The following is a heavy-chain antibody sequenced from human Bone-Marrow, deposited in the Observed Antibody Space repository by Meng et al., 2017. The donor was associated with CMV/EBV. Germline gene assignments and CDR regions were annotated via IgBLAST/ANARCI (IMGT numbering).Heavy chain of an antibody. CDR2: IYHSGST. J-gene: IGHJ4*02. CDR3: ARTDPMYYDFWSGYLILDY. V-gene: IGHV4-34*01. Sequence: SETLSLTCAVYGGSFSGYYWSWIRQPPGKGLEWIGEIYHSGSTNYNPSLKSRVTISVDKSKNQFSLKLSSVTAADTAVYYCARTDPMYYDFWSGYLILDYWGQGTLVTVSS. CDR1: GGSFSGYY. D-gene: IGHD3-3*01.